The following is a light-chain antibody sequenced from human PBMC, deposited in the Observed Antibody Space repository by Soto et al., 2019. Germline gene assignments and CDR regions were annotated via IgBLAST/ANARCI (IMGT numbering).Light chain of an antibody. CDR1: QAILTY. V-gene: IGKV1-39*01. J-gene: IGKJ4*01. CDR3: QQTFSPDVT. CDR2: DAS. Sequence: DIHLTQSPSSLSAAVGDIVTITFRASQAILTYLNWLQQKAGKAPEVLIYDASGLRSGVPSRFTGSGSATDFTLTITSLQREDAGTYFCQQTFSPDVTFGGGTKVDIK.